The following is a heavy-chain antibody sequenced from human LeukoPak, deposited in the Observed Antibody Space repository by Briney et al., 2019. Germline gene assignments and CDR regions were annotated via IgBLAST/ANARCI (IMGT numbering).Heavy chain of an antibody. CDR3: AKDQGSLGGRRSNWFDP. CDR2: ISGSGGST. Sequence: GGSLRLSCAASGFTFSSYAMSWVRQAPGKGLEWVSAISGSGGSTYYADSVKGRFTISRDNSKNTLYLQMNSLRAEDTAVYYCAKDQGSLGGRRSNWFDPWGQGTLVTVSS. D-gene: IGHD3-16*01. J-gene: IGHJ5*02. CDR1: GFTFSSYA. V-gene: IGHV3-23*01.